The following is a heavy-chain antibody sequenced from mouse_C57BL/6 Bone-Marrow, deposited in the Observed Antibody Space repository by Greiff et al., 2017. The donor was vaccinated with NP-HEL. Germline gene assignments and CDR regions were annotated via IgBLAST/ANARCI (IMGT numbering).Heavy chain of an antibody. V-gene: IGHV3-6*01. D-gene: IGHD2-2*01. CDR1: GYSITSGYY. Sequence: ESGPGLVKPSQSLSLTCSVTGYSITSGYYWNWIRQFPGNKLEWMGYISYDGSHNYNPSLKNRISIPRDTSKNQFFLKLNSVTTEDTATYYCARGLSTMVTTSWYFDYWGQGTTLTVSS. J-gene: IGHJ2*01. CDR3: ARGLSTMVTTSWYFDY. CDR2: ISYDGSH.